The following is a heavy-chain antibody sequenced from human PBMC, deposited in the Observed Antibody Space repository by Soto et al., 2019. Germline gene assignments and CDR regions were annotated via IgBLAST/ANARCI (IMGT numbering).Heavy chain of an antibody. CDR2: IYYSGST. CDR3: ASHRDGHNSGYYYYYGMDV. J-gene: IGHJ6*02. D-gene: IGHD3-10*01. V-gene: IGHV4-59*01. CDR1: GGSISSYY. Sequence: SETLSLTCTVSGGSISSYYWSWIRQPPGKGLEWIGYIYYSGSTNYNPSLKSRVTISVDTSKNQFSLKLSSVTAADTAVYYCASHRDGHNSGYYYYYGMDVWGQGTTVTVSS.